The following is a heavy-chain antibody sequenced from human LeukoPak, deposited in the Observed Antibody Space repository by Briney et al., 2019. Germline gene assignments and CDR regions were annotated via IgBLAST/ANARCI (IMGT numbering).Heavy chain of an antibody. V-gene: IGHV1-46*01. D-gene: IGHD3-22*01. CDR1: GYTFTSYY. J-gene: IGHJ4*02. CDR2: INPSGGST. Sequence: GASVKVSCKASGYTFTSYYMHWVRQAPGQGLEWMGIINPSGGSTSYAQKFQGRVTMTTDTSTSTAYMELRSLRPDDTAVYYCARDVLHRIHYDSSAYYPGSSYWGQGTLVTVSS. CDR3: ARDVLHRIHYDSSAYYPGSSY.